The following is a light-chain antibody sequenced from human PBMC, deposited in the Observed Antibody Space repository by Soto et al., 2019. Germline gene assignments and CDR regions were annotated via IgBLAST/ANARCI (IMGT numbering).Light chain of an antibody. J-gene: IGKJ1*01. V-gene: IGKV3-15*01. CDR1: QSVSSN. Sequence: EIVMTQSPATLSVSPGERATLSCRASQSVSSNLAGYQQKPGQAPRLLIYGASTRATGIPARFSGSGSGTGFNLTISSLQSEDFAVYYCQQYNNWPWTFGQGTKVEIK. CDR3: QQYNNWPWT. CDR2: GAS.